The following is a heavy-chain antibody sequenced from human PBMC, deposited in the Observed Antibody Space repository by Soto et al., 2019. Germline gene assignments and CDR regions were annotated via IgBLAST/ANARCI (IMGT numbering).Heavy chain of an antibody. Sequence: GXSVKVSCKASVYTFTSYGISWVRQAPGQGLEWMGWISAYNGNTNYAQKLQGRVTMTTDTSTSTAYMELRSLRAEDTAVYYCAKELHDDAMDVWGHGTTVTVSS. CDR2: ISAYNGNT. J-gene: IGHJ6*02. D-gene: IGHD1-1*01. V-gene: IGHV1-18*04. CDR3: AKELHDDAMDV. CDR1: VYTFTSYG.